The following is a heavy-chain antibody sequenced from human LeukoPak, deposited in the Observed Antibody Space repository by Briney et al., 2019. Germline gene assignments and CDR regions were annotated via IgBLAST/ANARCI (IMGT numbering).Heavy chain of an antibody. CDR3: ARDIVVVPAAAAYYYYGMDV. V-gene: IGHV1-2*02. Sequence: ASVKVSCKASGYTFTGYYMHWVRQAPGQGLEWMGWINPNSGGTNYAQKFQGRVTMTRDTSISTAYMELSRLRSDDTAVYYCARDIVVVPAAAAYYYYGMDVWGQGTTVTVSS. D-gene: IGHD2-2*01. CDR1: GYTFTGYY. CDR2: INPNSGGT. J-gene: IGHJ6*02.